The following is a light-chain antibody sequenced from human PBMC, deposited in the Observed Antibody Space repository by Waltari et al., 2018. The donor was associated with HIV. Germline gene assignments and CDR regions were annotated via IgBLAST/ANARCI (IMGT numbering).Light chain of an antibody. V-gene: IGLV3-25*03. Sequence: SYELTHAPSASVSPGQTARIVCSRHGLATAHTHWYQQRPGQAPVLIIYTNTVRPSAIPGRFSGSTTGTTVTLTSSGVQAEDEGDYYCQSADRSGHNGVFGGGTKLTVL. CDR2: TNT. J-gene: IGLJ3*02. CDR3: QSADRSGHNGV. CDR1: GLATAH.